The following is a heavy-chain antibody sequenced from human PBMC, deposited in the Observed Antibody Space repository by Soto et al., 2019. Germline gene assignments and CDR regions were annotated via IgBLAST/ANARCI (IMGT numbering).Heavy chain of an antibody. V-gene: IGHV3-48*03. CDR2: ISSSGSTI. D-gene: IGHD3-10*01. CDR3: ASELQGSLNWFDP. Sequence: PGGSLRLSCAASGFTFSSYEMNWVRQAPGKGLEWVSYISSSGSTIYYADSVKGRFTISRDNAKNSLYLQMNSLRAEDTAVYYCASELQGSLNWFDPWGQGTLVTVSS. J-gene: IGHJ5*02. CDR1: GFTFSSYE.